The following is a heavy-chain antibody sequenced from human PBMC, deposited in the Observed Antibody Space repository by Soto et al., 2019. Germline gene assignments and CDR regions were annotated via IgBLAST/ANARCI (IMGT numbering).Heavy chain of an antibody. D-gene: IGHD3-10*01. J-gene: IGHJ6*03. CDR3: ARLRITKVRGVEDYYMDV. CDR2: IYYSGST. CDR1: GGSISSYY. Sequence: PSETLALTCTVSGGSISSYYWSWTRQPPGKGLEWIGYIYYSGSTNYNPSLKSRVTISVDTSKNQFSLKLSSVTAADTAVYYCARLRITKVRGVEDYYMDVWGKGTTVTVSS. V-gene: IGHV4-59*08.